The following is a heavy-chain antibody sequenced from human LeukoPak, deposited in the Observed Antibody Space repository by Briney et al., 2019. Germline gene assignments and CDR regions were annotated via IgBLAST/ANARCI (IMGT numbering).Heavy chain of an antibody. CDR2: IKQDGSEK. Sequence: GGSLRLSCAASGLTFSSYWMSWVRQAPGKGLEWVANIKQDGSEKYYVGSVKGRFTISRDNAKNSLYLQMNSLRAEDTAVYYCARDLIMITFGGVIGFDYWGQGTLVTVSS. D-gene: IGHD3-16*02. V-gene: IGHV3-7*03. CDR3: ARDLIMITFGGVIGFDY. J-gene: IGHJ4*02. CDR1: GLTFSSYW.